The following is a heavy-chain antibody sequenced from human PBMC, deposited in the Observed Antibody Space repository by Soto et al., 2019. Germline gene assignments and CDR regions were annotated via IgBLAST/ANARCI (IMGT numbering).Heavy chain of an antibody. V-gene: IGHV3-23*01. Sequence: QSGGSLRLSCGASGFTFSSYAMSWVRQAPGKGLEWVSAISDSGGSTYYADSMKGRFTISRDNSKNTLYLQMNSLRAEDTAIYYCAKVLTSTSRTPELWGQGTLVTVSS. CDR2: ISDSGGST. CDR3: AKVLTSTSRTPEL. CDR1: GFTFSSYA. J-gene: IGHJ4*02. D-gene: IGHD2-2*01.